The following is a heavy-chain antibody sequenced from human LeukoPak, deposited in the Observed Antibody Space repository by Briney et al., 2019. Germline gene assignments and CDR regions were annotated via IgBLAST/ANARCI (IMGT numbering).Heavy chain of an antibody. CDR2: IFYSGST. D-gene: IGHD6-13*01. CDR1: GGSISSYY. CDR3: ARAQMNMYSSWYDGSWFDP. Sequence: SETLSLTCTVSGGSISSYYWGWIRQPPGKGLEWIGYIFYSGSTNYNPSLKSRVTISVDTSKNQFSLKLNSVTAADTAVYYCARAQMNMYSSWYDGSWFDPWGQGTLVTVSS. V-gene: IGHV4-59*01. J-gene: IGHJ5*02.